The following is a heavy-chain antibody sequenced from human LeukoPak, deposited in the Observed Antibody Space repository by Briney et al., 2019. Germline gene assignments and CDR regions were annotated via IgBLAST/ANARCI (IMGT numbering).Heavy chain of an antibody. D-gene: IGHD3-22*01. V-gene: IGHV1-2*02. J-gene: IGHJ4*02. CDR2: INPKSGGT. CDR3: ARDYYDSSGYPLDY. CDR1: GYTFTGYN. Sequence: ASVKVSCKASGYTFTGYNMHWVRQAPGQGLEWMGWINPKSGGTKYAQKFQGRVTMTRDTSISTAYMELRSLRSDDTAVYYCARDYYDSSGYPLDYWGQGTLVTVSS.